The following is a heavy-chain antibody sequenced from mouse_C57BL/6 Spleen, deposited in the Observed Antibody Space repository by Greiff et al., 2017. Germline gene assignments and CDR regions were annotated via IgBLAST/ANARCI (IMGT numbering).Heavy chain of an antibody. Sequence: VKLQESGPELVKPGASVKISCKASGYAFSSSWMNWVKQRPGKGLEWIGRIYPGDGDTNYNGKFKGKATLTADKSSSTAYMQLSSLTSEDSAVYFCARVYFDYWGQGTTLTVSS. J-gene: IGHJ2*01. V-gene: IGHV1-82*01. CDR1: GYAFSSSW. CDR2: IYPGDGDT. CDR3: ARVYFDY.